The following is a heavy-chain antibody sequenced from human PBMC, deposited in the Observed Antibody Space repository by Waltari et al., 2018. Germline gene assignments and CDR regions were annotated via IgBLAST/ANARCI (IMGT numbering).Heavy chain of an antibody. Sequence: QLQVQESGPGLVKPSETLSLTCTVSGGAITTTNYYWGWIRQPPGKGLEWIGSIYYNGNPYYNPSLKSRVTISADTSKNQFSLNLNSVTAADTAVYYCGRADYTGHHTSLDVWGQGTTVTVSS. D-gene: IGHD3-16*01. J-gene: IGHJ6*02. CDR1: GGAITTTNYY. CDR2: IYYNGNP. V-gene: IGHV4-39*01. CDR3: GRADYTGHHTSLDV.